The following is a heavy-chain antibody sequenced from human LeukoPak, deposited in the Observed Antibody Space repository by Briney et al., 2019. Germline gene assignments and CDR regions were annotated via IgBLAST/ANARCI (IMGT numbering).Heavy chain of an antibody. Sequence: SETLSLTCIVSGGSFSHYFWSWIRQPPGKGPEWIGNFYYGGNTYYNPSLKSRVTILIDKSRKQFSLNLTSVTAADAAIYYCTTVGISYGNSFDIWGRGTEVTVSS. J-gene: IGHJ3*02. CDR2: FYYGGNT. D-gene: IGHD6-6*01. CDR1: GGSFSHYF. CDR3: TTVGISYGNSFDI. V-gene: IGHV4-59*01.